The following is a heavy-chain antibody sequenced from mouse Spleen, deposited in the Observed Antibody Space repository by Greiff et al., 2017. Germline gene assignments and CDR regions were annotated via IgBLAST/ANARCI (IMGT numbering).Heavy chain of an antibody. Sequence: DVQLVESGGGLVQPGGSLSLSCAASGFTFTDYYMSWVCQPPGKALEWLGFIRNKANGYTTEYSASVKGRFTISRDNSQSILYLQMNALRAEDSATYYCARSLYYYGSSLYAMDYWGQGTSVTVSS. V-gene: IGHV7-3*01. CDR1: GFTFTDYY. D-gene: IGHD1-1*01. J-gene: IGHJ4*01. CDR3: ARSLYYYGSSLYAMDY. CDR2: IRNKANGYTT.